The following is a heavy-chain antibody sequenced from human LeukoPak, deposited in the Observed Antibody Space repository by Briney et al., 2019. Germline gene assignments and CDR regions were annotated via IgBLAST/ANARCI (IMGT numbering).Heavy chain of an antibody. CDR3: ARALTLYSGSYYPQDV. Sequence: ASVKVSCKASGYTFTGYYIHWVRQAPGQGLEWVGWINPNSGGTNYAQKFRGRVTMTRDTSISTAYMELSSLRSDDTAVYYCARALTLYSGSYYPQDVWGKGTTVTVSS. D-gene: IGHD1-26*01. CDR2: INPNSGGT. J-gene: IGHJ6*04. V-gene: IGHV1-2*02. CDR1: GYTFTGYY.